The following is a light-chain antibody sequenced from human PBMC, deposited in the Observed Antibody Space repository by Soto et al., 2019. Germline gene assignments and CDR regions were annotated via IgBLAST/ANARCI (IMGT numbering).Light chain of an antibody. CDR2: GAS. CDR3: QQYNNWPLYT. V-gene: IGKV3-15*01. Sequence: EIVMTQSPATLSVSPGERATLTCRASQRVSSSLAWYQQKPGQAPRLLIYGASTRATGIPARFSGSRSGTEFTLSISSLQSADFAVYYCQQYNNWPLYTFGQGTKLEIK. J-gene: IGKJ2*01. CDR1: QRVSSS.